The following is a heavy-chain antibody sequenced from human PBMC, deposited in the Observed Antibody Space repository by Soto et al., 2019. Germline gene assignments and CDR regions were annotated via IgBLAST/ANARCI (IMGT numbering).Heavy chain of an antibody. CDR2: IYYSENT. V-gene: IGHV4-39*01. D-gene: IGHD4-17*01. Sequence: PSETLSLTCTVSGSSISRSSNHWGWIRQPPGKGLEWIGNIYYSENTYYNPSLKSRVTISVDTSKNQFSLRLTSVTAADTAVYYCATHPPYGPLDHWGQGTLVTVSS. J-gene: IGHJ4*02. CDR3: ATHPPYGPLDH. CDR1: GSSISRSSNH.